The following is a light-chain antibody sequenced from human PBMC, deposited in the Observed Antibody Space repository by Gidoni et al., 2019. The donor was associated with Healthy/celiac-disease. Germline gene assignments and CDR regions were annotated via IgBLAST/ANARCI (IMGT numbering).Light chain of an antibody. CDR2: QDS. CDR1: KLGDKY. J-gene: IGLJ2*01. V-gene: IGLV3-1*01. CDR3: QAWDSSTVV. Sequence: YELTQPPSVSVSPGQTASITCSGDKLGDKYACWYQQKPGQSPVLVIYQDSKRPSGIPERFSGSNSGNTATLTISGTQAMDEADYDCQAWDSSTVVFGGGTKLTVL.